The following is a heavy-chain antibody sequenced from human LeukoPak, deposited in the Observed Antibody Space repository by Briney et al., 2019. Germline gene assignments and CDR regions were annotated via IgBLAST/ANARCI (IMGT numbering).Heavy chain of an antibody. J-gene: IGHJ3*02. V-gene: IGHV4-39*07. D-gene: IGHD2-2*02. Sequence: SETLSLTCTVSGGSISSSSYYWGWIRQPPGKGLEWIGSIYYSGSTYYNPSLKSRVTISVDTSKNQFSLKLSSVTAADTAVYYCARAISLAFDIWGQGTMVTVSS. CDR2: IYYSGST. CDR1: GGSISSSSYY. CDR3: ARAISLAFDI.